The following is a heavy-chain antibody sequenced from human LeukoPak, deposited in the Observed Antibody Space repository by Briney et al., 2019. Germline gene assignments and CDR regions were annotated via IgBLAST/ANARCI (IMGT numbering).Heavy chain of an antibody. CDR1: GSTSDDYA. CDR3: AKDIRNWNSINY. CDR2: ISGDGGST. V-gene: IGHV3-43*02. J-gene: IGHJ4*02. Sequence: GGSLRLSCAASGSTSDDYAMHSVRQAPGKGLEWVSLISGDGGSTYYADSVKGRFTISRDNSKNSLYLQMNSLRTEDTALYYCAKDIRNWNSINYWGQGTLVTVPS. D-gene: IGHD1-7*01.